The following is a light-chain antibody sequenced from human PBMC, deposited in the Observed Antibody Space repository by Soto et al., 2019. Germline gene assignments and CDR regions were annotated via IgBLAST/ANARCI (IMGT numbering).Light chain of an antibody. CDR1: SSDVGGYNY. CDR2: DVR. Sequence: QSALTQPASVSGSPGQSITISCTGTSSDVGGYNYVSWYQQHPGKAPKLMIYDVRNRPSGVSNRFYGSKSVNTASLTISGLQAEYEADYYCSSYTTICTYVFGTGTKLTVL. V-gene: IGLV2-14*01. CDR3: SSYTTICTYV. J-gene: IGLJ1*01.